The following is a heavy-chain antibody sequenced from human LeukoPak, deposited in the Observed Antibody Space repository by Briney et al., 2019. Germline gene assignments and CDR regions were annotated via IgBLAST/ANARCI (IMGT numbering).Heavy chain of an antibody. CDR1: GFTFSSYT. J-gene: IGHJ4*02. Sequence: GGSLRLSCAASGFTFSSYTMSWVRQAPGKGLEWVSTITTSDGNTYYADSVKGRFTVSRDNSKNTLYLQMNSLRAEDTAVYYCAKMGYPFDYWGQGTLVTVSS. CDR2: ITTSDGNT. CDR3: AKMGYPFDY. V-gene: IGHV3-23*01. D-gene: IGHD3-16*02.